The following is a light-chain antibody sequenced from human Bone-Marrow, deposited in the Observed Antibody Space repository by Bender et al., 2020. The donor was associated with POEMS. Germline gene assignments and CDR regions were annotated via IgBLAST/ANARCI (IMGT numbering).Light chain of an antibody. CDR2: SNT. CDR3: AAWEDSLNGWV. J-gene: IGLJ3*02. V-gene: IGLV1-50*01. CDR1: SSNIGEGYD. Sequence: QSVLTQPPSVSGAPGQRVTIACTGSSSNIGEGYDVHWYQHLPGTAPKLLIYSNTNRPSGVSDRFSGSKSGTSASLAISGLQSEDEADYYCAAWEDSLNGWVFGGGTKLTVL.